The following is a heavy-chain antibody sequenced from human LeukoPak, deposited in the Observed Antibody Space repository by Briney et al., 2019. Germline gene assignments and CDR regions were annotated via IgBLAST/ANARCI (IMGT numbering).Heavy chain of an antibody. J-gene: IGHJ6*02. V-gene: IGHV1-69*13. CDR1: GGTFSSYA. D-gene: IGHD2-15*01. CDR3: ARDCGGGSCFPPPHAIYYYGMDV. Sequence: SVKVSCKASGGTFSSYAISWVRQAPGQGLEWMGGIIPIFGTANYAQKFQGRVTITADESTSTAYMELSSLRSEDTAVYYCARDCGGGSCFPPPHAIYYYGMDVWGQGTTVTVSS. CDR2: IIPIFGTA.